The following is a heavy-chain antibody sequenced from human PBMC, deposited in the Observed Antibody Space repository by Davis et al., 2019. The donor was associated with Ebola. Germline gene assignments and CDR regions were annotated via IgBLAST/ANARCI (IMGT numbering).Heavy chain of an antibody. CDR1: GFSFSDCA. V-gene: IGHV3-30-3*01. CDR2: ISYDGGSK. J-gene: IGHJ4*02. CDR3: AKDHRFIVAAVTGLDY. Sequence: GGSLRLSCAASGFSFSDCAMHWVRQAPGKGLEWVAIISYDGGSKFYADSVKGRFTISRDNSKNTVYLQMDSLRAEDTAVYFCAKDHRFIVAAVTGLDYWGEGAKVTVSS. D-gene: IGHD5-12*01.